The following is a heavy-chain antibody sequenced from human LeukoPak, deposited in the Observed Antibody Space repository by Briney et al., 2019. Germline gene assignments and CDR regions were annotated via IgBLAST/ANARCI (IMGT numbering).Heavy chain of an antibody. J-gene: IGHJ4*02. Sequence: SGPTLVNPTQTLTLTCTFSGFSFSTSGVGVGWIRQPPGKALEWLAVIYWDEDKRYRPSLKSRLTITKDTSKNQVVLTMTNMDPVDIATYYCARSPYYDILTGSRGTFDYWGRGILVTVSS. CDR1: GFSFSTSGVG. V-gene: IGHV2-5*02. CDR2: IYWDEDK. CDR3: ARSPYYDILTGSRGTFDY. D-gene: IGHD3-9*01.